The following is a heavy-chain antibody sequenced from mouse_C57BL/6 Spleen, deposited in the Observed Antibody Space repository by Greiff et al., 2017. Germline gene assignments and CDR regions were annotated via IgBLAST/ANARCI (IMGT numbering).Heavy chain of an antibody. Sequence: EVQLQQSGPGLVKPSQSLSLTCSVTGYSITSGYYWNWIRQFPGNKLEWMGYISYDGSNNYNPSLKNRISITRDTSKSQFFLKLSSVTTEDTATYYCARDYYSNYVWFAYWGQGTLVTVSA. V-gene: IGHV3-6*01. CDR3: ARDYYSNYVWFAY. CDR1: GYSITSGYY. J-gene: IGHJ3*01. CDR2: ISYDGSN. D-gene: IGHD2-5*01.